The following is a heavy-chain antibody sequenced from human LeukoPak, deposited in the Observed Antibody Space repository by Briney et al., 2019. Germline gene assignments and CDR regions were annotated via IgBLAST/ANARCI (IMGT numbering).Heavy chain of an antibody. D-gene: IGHD1-26*01. CDR1: GFTFGPYT. V-gene: IGHV3-48*04. Sequence: GGSLRLSCAASGFTFGPYTMNWVRQAPGKGLEWVSYISSSSDTIYYADSVKGRFTISRDNAKNSLYLQMNSLRAEDTAVYYCARDPPGPTQGYYYYGMDVWGQGTTVTVSS. J-gene: IGHJ6*02. CDR2: ISSSSDTI. CDR3: ARDPPGPTQGYYYYGMDV.